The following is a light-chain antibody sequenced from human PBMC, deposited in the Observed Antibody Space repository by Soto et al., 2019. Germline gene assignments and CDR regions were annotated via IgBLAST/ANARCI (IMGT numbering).Light chain of an antibody. CDR2: DAS. J-gene: IGKJ5*01. V-gene: IGKV3-11*01. CDR3: QQRSVWPIT. Sequence: DIVFTQSPCTLSLSPGERATLSCRASQSVTSNYLAWYQQKPGQSPRLLIYDASHRATGVPARFSGSGSGTDFTLTISGLEPEDFAVYYCQQRSVWPITFGQGTRLEIK. CDR1: QSVTSNY.